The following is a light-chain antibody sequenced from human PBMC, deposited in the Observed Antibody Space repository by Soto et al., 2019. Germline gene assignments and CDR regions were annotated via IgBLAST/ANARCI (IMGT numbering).Light chain of an antibody. J-gene: IGLJ1*01. Sequence: QSVLTQPASVSGSPGQSITISCTGTSSDVGGYNYVSWYLQHPGKAPKLMIYEVSNRPSGVSNRFSGSKSGNTASLTISGLQAEDEDDYYCSSYTSSRTHYVFGTGTKLTVL. CDR3: SSYTSSRTHYV. V-gene: IGLV2-14*01. CDR1: SSDVGGYNY. CDR2: EVS.